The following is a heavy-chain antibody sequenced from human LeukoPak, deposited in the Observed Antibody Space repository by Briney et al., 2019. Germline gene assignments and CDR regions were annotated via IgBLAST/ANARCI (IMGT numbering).Heavy chain of an antibody. CDR3: ARRTHNWYFDL. Sequence: PSETLSLTXAVYGGSFSGYYWSWIRQPPGKGLEWIGEINHSGSTNYNPSLKSRVTISVDTSKTQFSLKLSSVTAADTAVYYCARRTHNWYFDLWGRGTLVTVPS. V-gene: IGHV4-34*01. CDR2: INHSGST. CDR1: GGSFSGYY. J-gene: IGHJ2*01.